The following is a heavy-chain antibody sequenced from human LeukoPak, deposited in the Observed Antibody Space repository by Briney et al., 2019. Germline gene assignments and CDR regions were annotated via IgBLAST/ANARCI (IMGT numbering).Heavy chain of an antibody. V-gene: IGHV3-23*01. CDR3: ATPPTVTRNY. D-gene: IGHD4-17*01. CDR2: ISVSGDRT. CDR1: GFTFSSSA. J-gene: IGHJ4*02. Sequence: GGSLRLSCEASGFTFSSSAMNWVRQAPGKGLEWVSSISVSGDRTYYADSVKGRFTISRDNSKNTLFLQMNSLRAEDTAVYYCATPPTVTRNYWGQGTLVTVSS.